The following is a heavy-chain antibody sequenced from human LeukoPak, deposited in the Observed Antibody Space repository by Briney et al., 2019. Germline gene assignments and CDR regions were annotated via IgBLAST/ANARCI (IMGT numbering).Heavy chain of an antibody. J-gene: IGHJ6*02. CDR2: ISGSGYST. CDR1: GFTFSSYA. CDR3: AKTKRGSYYGMDV. Sequence: PGGSLRLSCAASGFTFSSYAMSWVRQAPGKGLEWVSVISGSGYSTYYADSVKGRFTISRDNSKNMVYLQMNSLSVEDTAVYYCAKTKRGSYYGMDVWGQGTTVTVSS. D-gene: IGHD3-10*01. V-gene: IGHV3-23*01.